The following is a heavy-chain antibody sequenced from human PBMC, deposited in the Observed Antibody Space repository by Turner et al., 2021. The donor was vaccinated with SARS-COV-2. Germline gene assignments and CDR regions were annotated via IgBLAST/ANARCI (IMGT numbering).Heavy chain of an antibody. CDR2: INPNSGGT. J-gene: IGHJ4*02. Sequence: QVQLVQSGAEVKKPGASVKVSCKASGYTFTDYYIHWVRQAPGQGLEWMGWINPNSGGTNYAQTFQGRVTMTRDTSISAAYMELSRLRSDDTAVYYCARSVSWLQSLTVDYWGQGTLVTVSS. D-gene: IGHD5-12*01. V-gene: IGHV1-2*02. CDR1: GYTFTDYY. CDR3: ARSVSWLQSLTVDY.